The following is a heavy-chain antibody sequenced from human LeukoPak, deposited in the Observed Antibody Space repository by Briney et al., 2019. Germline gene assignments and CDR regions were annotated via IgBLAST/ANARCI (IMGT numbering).Heavy chain of an antibody. CDR3: ATGLVTAFHYYYYYYMDV. D-gene: IGHD2-21*02. Sequence: SVKVSCKVSVGTFSSYAISWVRQAPGQGLEWMGGFIPIFGTANYAQKFQGRVTITADESTSTAYMELSSLRSEDTAVYYCATGLVTAFHYYYYYYMDVWGKGTTVTISS. J-gene: IGHJ6*03. V-gene: IGHV1-69*13. CDR2: FIPIFGTA. CDR1: VGTFSSYA.